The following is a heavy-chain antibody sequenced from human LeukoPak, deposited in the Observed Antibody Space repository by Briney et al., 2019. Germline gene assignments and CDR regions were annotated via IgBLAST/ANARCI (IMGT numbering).Heavy chain of an antibody. V-gene: IGHV3-7*01. CDR2: IKQDGGQI. Sequence: PGGSLRLSCAASEFTFSSYWMSWVRQAPWKGLEWVANIKQDGGQIYYLESVKGRFTVSRDNAKNSLYLQMNSLRAEDTAVYYCARLGARQMLEYWGQGTLVTVSS. CDR1: EFTFSSYW. CDR3: ARLGARQMLEY. J-gene: IGHJ4*02. D-gene: IGHD4-17*01.